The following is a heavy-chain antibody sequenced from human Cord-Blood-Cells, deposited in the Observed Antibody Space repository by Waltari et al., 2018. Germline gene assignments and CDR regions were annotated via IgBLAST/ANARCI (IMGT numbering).Heavy chain of an antibody. CDR3: ARVLVTGTNFDY. D-gene: IGHD1-7*01. CDR2: IKQDGSEK. V-gene: IGHV3-7*01. CDR1: GFPFSSYW. Sequence: EVQLVESGGGLVQPGGSLRLSCAASGFPFSSYWMSWVRQAPGKGLEWVANIKQDGSEKYYVDSVKGRFTISRDNAKNSLYLQMNSLRAEDTAVYYCARVLVTGTNFDYWGQGTLVTVSS. J-gene: IGHJ4*02.